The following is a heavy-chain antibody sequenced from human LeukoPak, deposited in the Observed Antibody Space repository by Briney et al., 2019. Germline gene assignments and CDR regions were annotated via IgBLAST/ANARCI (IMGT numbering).Heavy chain of an antibody. CDR2: INLNSGGT. Sequence: ASVKVSCKASGYTFTGSYMHWVRQAPGQGLEWMGWINLNSGGTNYAQKFQGRVTMTRDTSISTAYMELSRLRSDDTAVYYCARGTSGYDDWFDPWGQGTLVTVSS. J-gene: IGHJ5*02. CDR1: GYTFTGSY. D-gene: IGHD3-22*01. CDR3: ARGTSGYDDWFDP. V-gene: IGHV1-2*02.